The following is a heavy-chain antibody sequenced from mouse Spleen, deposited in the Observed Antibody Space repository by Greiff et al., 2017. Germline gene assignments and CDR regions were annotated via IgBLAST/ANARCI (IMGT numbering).Heavy chain of an antibody. Sequence: VQLQQSGAELVRPGASVTLSCKASGYTFTDYEMHWVKQTPVHGLEWIGAIDPETGGTAYNQKFKGKAILTADKSSSTAYMELRSLTSEDSAVYYCTRQLGLNFDYWGQGTTLTVSS. D-gene: IGHD3-1*01. CDR3: TRQLGLNFDY. J-gene: IGHJ2*01. CDR1: GYTFTDYE. V-gene: IGHV1-15*01. CDR2: IDPETGGT.